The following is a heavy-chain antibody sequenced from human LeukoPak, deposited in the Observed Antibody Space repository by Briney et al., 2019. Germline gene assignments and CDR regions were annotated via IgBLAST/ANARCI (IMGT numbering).Heavy chain of an antibody. CDR1: GGSISSYY. CDR2: IYYSGST. Sequence: SETLSLTCTVSGGSISSYYWSWIRPPPGKGLEWIGYIYYSGSTNYNPSLKSRVTISVDTSKNQFSLKLSSVTAADTAVYYCATSHDSSGYYYVSWGQGTLVTVSS. D-gene: IGHD3-22*01. J-gene: IGHJ4*02. CDR3: ATSHDSSGYYYVS. V-gene: IGHV4-59*01.